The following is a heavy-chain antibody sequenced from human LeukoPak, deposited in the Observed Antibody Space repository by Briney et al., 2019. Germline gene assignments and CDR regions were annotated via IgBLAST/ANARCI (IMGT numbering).Heavy chain of an antibody. J-gene: IGHJ4*02. D-gene: IGHD3-16*01. V-gene: IGHV3-9*01. CDR1: GFTFDDYA. CDR2: ISWNSGSI. Sequence: GGSLRLSCAASGFTFDDYAMHWVRQAPGKGLEWVSGISWNSGSIGYADSVKGRFTISRDNAKNSQYLQMNSLRAEDTALYYCAKGVDGYTNAYFDYWGQGTLVTVSS. CDR3: AKGVDGYTNAYFDY.